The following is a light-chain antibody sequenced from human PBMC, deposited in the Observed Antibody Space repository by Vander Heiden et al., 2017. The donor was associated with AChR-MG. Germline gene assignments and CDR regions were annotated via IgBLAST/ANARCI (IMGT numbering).Light chain of an antibody. V-gene: IGKV1-39*01. Sequence: DIQMTQSPSSLSASVGDTVTITCRASQTITWYLNWYQQKPGKAPNLLIYSTSTLQNGVPARFGGGRSGTDFTLTSSKLQPEDFATYYCQQCYSGLTFGHGTRVDSK. J-gene: IGKJ3*01. CDR1: QTITWY. CDR2: STS. CDR3: QQCYSGLT.